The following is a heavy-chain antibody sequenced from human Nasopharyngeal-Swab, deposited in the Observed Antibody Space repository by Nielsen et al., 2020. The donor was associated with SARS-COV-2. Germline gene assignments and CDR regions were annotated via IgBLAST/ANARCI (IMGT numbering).Heavy chain of an antibody. D-gene: IGHD4-17*01. CDR2: IYYSGST. Sequence: IRQPPGKGLEWIGSIYYSGSTYYNPSLKSRVTISVDTSKSQFSLKLSSVTAADTAVYYCARHALVTKDFDYWGQGTLVTVSS. J-gene: IGHJ4*02. V-gene: IGHV4-39*01. CDR3: ARHALVTKDFDY.